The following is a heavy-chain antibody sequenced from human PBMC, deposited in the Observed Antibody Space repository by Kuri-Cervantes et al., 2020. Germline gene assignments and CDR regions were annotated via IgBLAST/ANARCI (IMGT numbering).Heavy chain of an antibody. J-gene: IGHJ3*02. CDR1: GXTFDDYX. V-gene: IGHV3-9*01. Sequence: LSLXXAAXGXTFDDYXMHWVRQXPGKGLEXVSGISWXSGSIGYADSXKGRFTISRDNAXNSLYLQMNSLRAEDTAVXYCARDDCGGDCYYAFDIWGQGTMVTVSS. CDR2: ISWXSGSI. CDR3: ARDDCGGDCYYAFDI. D-gene: IGHD2-21*02.